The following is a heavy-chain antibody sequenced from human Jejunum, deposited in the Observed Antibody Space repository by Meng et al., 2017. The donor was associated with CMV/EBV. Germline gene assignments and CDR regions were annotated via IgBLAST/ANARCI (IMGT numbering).Heavy chain of an antibody. D-gene: IGHD3-16*02. V-gene: IGHV3-7*01. J-gene: IGHJ3*02. CDR2: IRHDVDER. Sequence: TCKDYWMSWLRQAPEKGLEWVANIRHDVDERSYVDSVKGRFISSRDDAKNTLYLQMNSLRPADTAVYYCARRGVWGSYRRDDAFDIWGQGTMVTVSS. CDR3: ARRGVWGSYRRDDAFDI. CDR1: TCKDYW.